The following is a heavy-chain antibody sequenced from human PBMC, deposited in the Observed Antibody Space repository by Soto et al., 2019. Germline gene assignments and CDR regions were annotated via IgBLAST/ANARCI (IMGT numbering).Heavy chain of an antibody. Sequence: QVQLVQSGAEVKKPGASVKVSCKASGYTFTSYDINWVRQATGQGLEWMGWMNPKSGNTGYAQKFQGRVTMTRNTSISTAYMELSSLRSEDTAVYYCARGQREEQWLGSYYYYGMDVWGQGTTFTVSS. D-gene: IGHD6-19*01. V-gene: IGHV1-8*01. CDR2: MNPKSGNT. CDR3: ARGQREEQWLGSYYYYGMDV. CDR1: GYTFTSYD. J-gene: IGHJ6*02.